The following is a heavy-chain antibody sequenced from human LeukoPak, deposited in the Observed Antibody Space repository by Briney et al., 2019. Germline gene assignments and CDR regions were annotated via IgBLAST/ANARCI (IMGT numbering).Heavy chain of an antibody. CDR3: ARDDSFYGMDA. CDR1: GFTFSSYS. D-gene: IGHD3-22*01. CDR2: ISSSSSTI. Sequence: GGSLRLSCAASGFTFSSYSMTWVRQAPGKGLEWVSYISSSSSTIYYADSVKDRFTISRDNAKNSLYLQMSSLRDEDTAVYYCARDDSFYGMDAWGQGTTVTVSS. J-gene: IGHJ6*02. V-gene: IGHV3-48*02.